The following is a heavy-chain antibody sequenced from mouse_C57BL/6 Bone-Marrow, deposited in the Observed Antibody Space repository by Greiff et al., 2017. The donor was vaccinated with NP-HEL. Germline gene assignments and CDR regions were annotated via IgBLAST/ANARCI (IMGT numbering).Heavy chain of an antibody. CDR2: IYPGSGST. CDR1: GYTFTSYW. CDR3: ARGGLFITTVAHFDY. V-gene: IGHV1-55*01. D-gene: IGHD1-1*01. J-gene: IGHJ2*01. Sequence: QVQLQQPGAELVKPGASVKMSCKASGYTFTSYWITWVKQRPGQGLEWIGDIYPGSGSTNYNEKFKSKATLTVDTSSSTAYMQLSSLTSEDSAVYYCARGGLFITTVAHFDYWGQGTTLTVSS.